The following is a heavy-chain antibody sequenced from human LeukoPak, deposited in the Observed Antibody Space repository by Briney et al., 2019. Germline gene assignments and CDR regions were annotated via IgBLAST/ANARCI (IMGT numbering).Heavy chain of an antibody. V-gene: IGHV4-59*01. J-gene: IGHJ5*02. CDR1: GGSISGYY. CDR3: ALDYYDSSGYYRGNWFDP. CDR2: MYYNGNT. Sequence: SETLSLTCTVSGGSISGYYWTWIRQPPGKGLEWIGYMYYNGNTNYNPSLKSRVTISVDPSKNQFSLKLSSVTAADTAVYYCALDYYDSSGYYRGNWFDPWGQGTLVTVSS. D-gene: IGHD3-22*01.